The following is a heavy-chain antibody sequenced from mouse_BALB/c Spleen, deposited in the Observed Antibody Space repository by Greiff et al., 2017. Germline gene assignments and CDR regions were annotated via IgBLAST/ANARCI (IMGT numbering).Heavy chain of an antibody. J-gene: IGHJ4*01. Sequence: QVQLQQSGAELMKPGASVKISCKATGYTFSSYWIEWVKQRPGHGLEWIGEILPGSGSTNYNEKFKGKATFTADTSSNTAYMQLSSLTSEDSAVYYWARGGYGNSPYYAMDYWGQETSVTVSS. V-gene: IGHV1-9*01. CDR3: ARGGYGNSPYYAMDY. CDR2: ILPGSGST. D-gene: IGHD2-10*02. CDR1: GYTFSSYW.